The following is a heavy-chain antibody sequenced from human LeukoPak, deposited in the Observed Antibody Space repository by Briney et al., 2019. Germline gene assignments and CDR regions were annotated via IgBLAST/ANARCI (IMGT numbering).Heavy chain of an antibody. J-gene: IGHJ4*02. D-gene: IGHD3-10*01. CDR1: GFTFSSHG. V-gene: IGHV3-23*01. CDR2: ISGSGDNT. CDR3: ARVTYGSGTYGAFDY. Sequence: GGTLRLSCVASGFTFSSHGMNWVRQAPGKGPEWVSTISGSGDNTYYADSVKGRFTISRDNSKNTLYLQMNSLRAEDTAVYYCARVTYGSGTYGAFDYWGQGTLVTVSS.